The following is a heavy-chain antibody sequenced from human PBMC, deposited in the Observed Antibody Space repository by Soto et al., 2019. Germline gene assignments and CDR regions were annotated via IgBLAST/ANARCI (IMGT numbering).Heavy chain of an antibody. D-gene: IGHD3-10*01. CDR1: GGSISGYY. CDR2: MYNTGST. Sequence: SETLSLTCTVSGGSISGYYWSWIRQPPGKGLEWIGYMYNTGSTVYNPSFRSRVTISVDTSKNQFSLKLNSVTAADTAVYYCATGRYYYGSEYWGQGTLVTVSS. J-gene: IGHJ4*02. CDR3: ATGRYYYGSEY. V-gene: IGHV4-59*01.